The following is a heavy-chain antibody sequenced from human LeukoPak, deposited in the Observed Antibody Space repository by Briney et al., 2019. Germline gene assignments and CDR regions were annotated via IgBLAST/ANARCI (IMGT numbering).Heavy chain of an antibody. Sequence: PGGSLRLSCAASGFTFDDYGMSWVRQAPGKGLEWVSGINWNGGSTGYADSVKGRFTISRDNAKNSLYLQMNSLRAEDTALYYCARNSGAGYYFYMDVWGKGTAVTVSS. D-gene: IGHD3-10*01. V-gene: IGHV3-20*04. J-gene: IGHJ6*03. CDR3: ARNSGAGYYFYMDV. CDR1: GFTFDDYG. CDR2: INWNGGST.